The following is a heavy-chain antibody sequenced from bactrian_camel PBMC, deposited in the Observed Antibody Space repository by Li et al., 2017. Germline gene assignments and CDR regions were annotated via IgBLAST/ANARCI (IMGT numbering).Heavy chain of an antibody. CDR3: AADRVCRPIWDESWQD. Sequence: HVQLVESGGGSVQAGGSLRISCVASRNAASINYMGWFRQVPGQAREGLAAIYTDSGKTFYAEADSVKGRFTISQDNAKNTLYLQMNSLNPEDTAMYYCAADRVCRPIWDESWQDWGQGTQVTVS. CDR2: IYTDSGKT. J-gene: IGHJ4*01. V-gene: IGHV3S54*01. D-gene: IGHD7*01. CDR1: RNAASINY.